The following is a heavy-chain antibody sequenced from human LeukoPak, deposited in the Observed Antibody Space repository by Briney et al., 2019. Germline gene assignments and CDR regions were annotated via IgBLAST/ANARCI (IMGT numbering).Heavy chain of an antibody. CDR1: GFTFSSYG. CDR2: IRYDGSNK. Sequence: PGGSLRLSCAASGFTFSSYGMHWVRQAPGKGLEWVAFIRYDGSNKYYADSVKGRFTISRDNSKNTLYLQMNSLRAEDTAVYYCAKDRGDTYYYDSSGYQTPDYWGQRTLVTVSS. V-gene: IGHV3-30*02. CDR3: AKDRGDTYYYDSSGYQTPDY. D-gene: IGHD3-22*01. J-gene: IGHJ4*02.